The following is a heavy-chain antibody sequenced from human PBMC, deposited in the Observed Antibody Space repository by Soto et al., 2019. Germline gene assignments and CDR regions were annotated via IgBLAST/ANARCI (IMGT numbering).Heavy chain of an antibody. CDR3: ATSLAYDSSGSLGGVDY. J-gene: IGHJ4*02. V-gene: IGHV1-24*01. Sequence: ASVKVSCKVSGYTLTELSMHWVRQAPGKGLGWMGGFDPEDGETIYAQKFQGRVTMTEDTSTDTAYMELSSLRSEDTAVYYCATSLAYDSSGSLGGVDYWGQGTLVTVSS. CDR2: FDPEDGET. D-gene: IGHD3-22*01. CDR1: GYTLTELS.